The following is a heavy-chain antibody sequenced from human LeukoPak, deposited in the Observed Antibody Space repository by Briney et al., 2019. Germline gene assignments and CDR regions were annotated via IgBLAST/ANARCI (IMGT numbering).Heavy chain of an antibody. V-gene: IGHV3-11*06. CDR1: GFTFTDYY. Sequence: GESLRLSCAASGFTFTDYYMTWIRQAPGKGLEWVSYITSSGSYTSYAHSVKSRFTISKDKANNSLYLQMNSLRAEDTAVYYCAIYPVGNYDSGFYYWGQGSLVTVSS. CDR2: ITSSGSYT. J-gene: IGHJ4*02. CDR3: AIYPVGNYDSGFYY. D-gene: IGHD5-12*01.